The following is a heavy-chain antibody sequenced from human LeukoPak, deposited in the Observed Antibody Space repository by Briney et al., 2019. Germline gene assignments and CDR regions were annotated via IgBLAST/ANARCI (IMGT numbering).Heavy chain of an antibody. V-gene: IGHV1-24*01. J-gene: IGHJ4*02. Sequence: GASVKVSCKVSGYTLTELSMHWVPQAPGKGREWMGGFDTEDGETTYAQKFQGRGTMTEDTSTDTAYMELSSLRTEDTAVYYCATGDSSGYYFFDYWGQGTLVTVSS. D-gene: IGHD3-22*01. CDR2: FDTEDGET. CDR1: GYTLTELS. CDR3: ATGDSSGYYFFDY.